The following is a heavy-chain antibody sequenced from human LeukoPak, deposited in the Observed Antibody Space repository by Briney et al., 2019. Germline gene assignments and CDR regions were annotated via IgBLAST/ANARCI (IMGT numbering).Heavy chain of an antibody. CDR1: GGSISSSFYY. D-gene: IGHD3-10*01. CDR2: FYYSGIT. J-gene: IGHJ5*02. V-gene: IGHV4-39*07. CDR3: ARGGYYGSGNDFRFDP. Sequence: SETLSLTCTVSGGSISSSFYYWGWIRQPPGKGLEWIGSFYYSGITYYNPSLKSRVTISVDTSKNQFSLKLSSVTAADTAVYYCARGGYYGSGNDFRFDPWGQGTLVTVSS.